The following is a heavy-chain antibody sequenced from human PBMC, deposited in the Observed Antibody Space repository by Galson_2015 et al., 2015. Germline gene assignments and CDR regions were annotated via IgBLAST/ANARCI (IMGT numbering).Heavy chain of an antibody. CDR2: IYSGGST. D-gene: IGHD3-10*01. V-gene: IGHV3-53*01. J-gene: IGHJ4*02. Sequence: SLRLSCAASGFMIRHNYMSWVRQAPGKGLEWVSVIYSGGSTRYADSVKGRFAISRDNSKNTLYLQMNSLRAGDTAVYFCARGLCAGWGTSEYWGQGTLVTVSS. CDR1: GFMIRHNY. CDR3: ARGLCAGWGTSEY.